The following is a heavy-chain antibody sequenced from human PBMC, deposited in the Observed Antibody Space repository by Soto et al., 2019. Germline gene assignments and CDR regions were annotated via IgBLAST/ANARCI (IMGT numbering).Heavy chain of an antibody. J-gene: IGHJ4*02. CDR3: ARAPPGGSWEPLWYYFDY. Sequence: ASVKVSCKASGYTFTSYGISWVRQAPGQGLEWMGWISAYNGNTNYAQKLQGRVTMTTDTSTSTAYMELRSLRSDDTAVYYCARAPPGGSWEPLWYYFDYWGPGTLVTVYS. CDR2: ISAYNGNT. CDR1: GYTFTSYG. V-gene: IGHV1-18*01. D-gene: IGHD1-26*01.